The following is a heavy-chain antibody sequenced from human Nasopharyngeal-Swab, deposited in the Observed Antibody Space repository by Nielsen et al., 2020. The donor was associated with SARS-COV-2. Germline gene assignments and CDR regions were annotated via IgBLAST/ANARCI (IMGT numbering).Heavy chain of an antibody. J-gene: IGHJ6*02. Sequence: WIRQPPGKGLEWVAVIWYDGSNKYYADSVKGRFTISRDNSKNTLYLQMNSLRAEDTAVYYCVRGTCDSSGWRPGMDVWGQGTTVTVSS. D-gene: IGHD6-19*01. CDR2: IWYDGSNK. CDR3: VRGTCDSSGWRPGMDV. V-gene: IGHV3-33*01.